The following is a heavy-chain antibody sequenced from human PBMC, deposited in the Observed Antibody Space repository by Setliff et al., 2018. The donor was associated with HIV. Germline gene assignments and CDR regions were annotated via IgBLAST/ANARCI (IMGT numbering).Heavy chain of an antibody. CDR1: SSYY. CDR2: ISSSGFPI. Sequence: SSYYWGWVRHAPGKGLEWVAQISSSGFPIYYADSVRGRFTASRDNGKNSLFLQMNSLRAEDTAVYYCVRGTLDFWGQGNLVTVSS. V-gene: IGHV3-48*03. CDR3: VRGTLDF. J-gene: IGHJ4*02.